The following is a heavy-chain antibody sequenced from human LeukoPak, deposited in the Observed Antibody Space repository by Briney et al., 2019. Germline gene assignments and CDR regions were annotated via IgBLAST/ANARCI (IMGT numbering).Heavy chain of an antibody. CDR3: ARVSWYSYGYDY. Sequence: PGGPLRLSCAASGFTVSSNYMSWVRQAPGKGLEWVSVIYSGGSTYYADSVKGRFTISRDNSKNTLYLQMNSLRAEDTAVYYCARVSWYSYGYDYWGQGTLVTVSS. D-gene: IGHD5-18*01. J-gene: IGHJ4*02. V-gene: IGHV3-66*01. CDR2: IYSGGST. CDR1: GFTVSSNY.